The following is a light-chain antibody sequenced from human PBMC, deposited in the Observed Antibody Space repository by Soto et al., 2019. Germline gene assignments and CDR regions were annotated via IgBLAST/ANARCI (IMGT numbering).Light chain of an antibody. V-gene: IGKV3-15*01. CDR2: GAS. CDR1: QSVSSN. Sequence: EIVMTQSPATLSVSPGERATLSCRASQSVSSNLAWYQQKPGQAPRLLIYGASTRATGIPARFSGSRSGTEFTLTISSLKSEDFAVYYCQQYTNWPPWTFGPGTKVDIK. CDR3: QQYTNWPPWT. J-gene: IGKJ3*01.